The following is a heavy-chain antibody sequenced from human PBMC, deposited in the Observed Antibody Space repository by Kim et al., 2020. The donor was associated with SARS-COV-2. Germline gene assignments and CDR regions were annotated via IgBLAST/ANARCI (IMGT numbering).Heavy chain of an antibody. V-gene: IGHV3-7*03. CDR2: INQDGSEK. Sequence: GGSLRLSCAPSGFIFTDYWVNWVRQAPGKGLEWVASINQDGSEKYYVDSVKGRFTISRDNAKKSVDLQMNSLRAEDTAVYFCARDGVAPGLYFDYWGQGTLVTVSS. CDR1: GFIFTDYW. D-gene: IGHD2-15*01. J-gene: IGHJ4*02. CDR3: ARDGVAPGLYFDY.